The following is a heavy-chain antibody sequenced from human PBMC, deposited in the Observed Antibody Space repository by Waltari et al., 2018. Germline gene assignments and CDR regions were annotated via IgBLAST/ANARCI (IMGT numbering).Heavy chain of an antibody. CDR2: INPNSGGT. J-gene: IGHJ6*03. CDR3: ARDRGELETSYYYYYYMDV. V-gene: IGHV1-2*06. Sequence: QVQLVQSGAEVKKPGASVKVSCKASGYTFTGYYMHWVRQAPGPGLEWMGRINPNSGGTNYAQKFQGRVTMTRDTSISTAYMELSRLRSDDTAVYYCARDRGELETSYYYYYYMDVWGKGTTVTVSS. D-gene: IGHD1-1*01. CDR1: GYTFTGYY.